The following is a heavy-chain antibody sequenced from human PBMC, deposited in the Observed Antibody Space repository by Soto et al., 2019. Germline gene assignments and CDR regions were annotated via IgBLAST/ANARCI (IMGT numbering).Heavy chain of an antibody. J-gene: IGHJ4*02. D-gene: IGHD3-22*01. CDR1: GGTFSSYS. V-gene: IGHV1-69*13. CDR3: AGDYYDTSGYYYCY. Sequence: SVNVSCKSSGGTFSSYSISWVRQAPGQGLEWLGGIIPVFGTTNYAQKFQGRVTITADESTSTSYMELSSLRSDDTAVFYCAGDYYDTSGYYYCYWGQGTLVTVSS. CDR2: IIPVFGTT.